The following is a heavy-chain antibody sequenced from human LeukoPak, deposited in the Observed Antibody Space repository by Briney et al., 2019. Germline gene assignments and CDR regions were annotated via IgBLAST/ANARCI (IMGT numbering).Heavy chain of an antibody. CDR1: GNTLTGLS. Sequence: GASVKVSCKVSGNTLTGLSVHWLRQAPGKGLEWMGGFGPEDGESIYALQFQGRVIMTEDTSTDTAFMELSNLRSEDTAVYYCATDYRDYYYYYYALDVWGQGTTVTVSS. CDR2: FGPEDGES. D-gene: IGHD4-11*01. V-gene: IGHV1-24*01. CDR3: ATDYRDYYYYYYALDV. J-gene: IGHJ6*02.